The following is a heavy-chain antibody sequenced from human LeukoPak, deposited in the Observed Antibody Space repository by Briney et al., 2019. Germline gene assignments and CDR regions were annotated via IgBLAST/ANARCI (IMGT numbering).Heavy chain of an antibody. CDR1: GLSFSRYG. D-gene: IGHD3-22*01. CDR3: AKRADSSAHSFDY. V-gene: IGHV3-48*04. J-gene: IGHJ4*02. CDR2: IRSSDSTT. Sequence: GGSLRLSCAASGLSFSRYGMKWVRQAPGKGLEWLSYIRSSDSTTYYADSVKGRFTISRDNAKNSLYLQMDSLRVEDTAVYYCAKRADSSAHSFDYWGQGTLVTVSS.